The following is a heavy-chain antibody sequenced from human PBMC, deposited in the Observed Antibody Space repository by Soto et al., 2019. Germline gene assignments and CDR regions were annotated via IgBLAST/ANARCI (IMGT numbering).Heavy chain of an antibody. D-gene: IGHD3-3*01. Sequence: PGGSLRLSCAASGFTFSSYGMHWVRQAPGKGLEWVAVISYDGSNKYYADSVKGRFTISRDNSKNTLYLQMNSLRAEDTAVYYCAKDLHPWTGFLEWLPYFDYWGQGTLVTVSS. J-gene: IGHJ4*02. CDR2: ISYDGSNK. V-gene: IGHV3-30*18. CDR1: GFTFSSYG. CDR3: AKDLHPWTGFLEWLPYFDY.